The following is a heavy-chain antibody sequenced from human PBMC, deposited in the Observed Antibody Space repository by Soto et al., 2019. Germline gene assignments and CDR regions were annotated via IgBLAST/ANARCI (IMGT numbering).Heavy chain of an antibody. CDR3: TRGSCGSYWPRSGFDI. J-gene: IGHJ3*02. Sequence: SQTLSLTCAISGDSASSNSAAWISTSQSPSRGLEWLGRTYYRAKWYNDYARSVKRRITINTDTSKNQFSLQLDSVTPEDTAFDYFTRGSCGSYWPRSGFDIWGQGTTVTVSS. CDR1: GDSASSNSAA. D-gene: IGHD1-26*01. CDR2: TYYRAKWYN. V-gene: IGHV6-1*01.